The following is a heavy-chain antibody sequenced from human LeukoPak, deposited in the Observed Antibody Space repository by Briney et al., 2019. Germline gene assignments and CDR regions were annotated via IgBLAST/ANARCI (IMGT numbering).Heavy chain of an antibody. V-gene: IGHV4-59*01. CDR2: IYYSGST. J-gene: IGHJ3*02. CDR3: ARGCSSTSCYVEAFDI. D-gene: IGHD2-2*01. Sequence: PSETLSLTCTVSGGSISSYYWSWIRQPPGKGLEWIGYIYYSGSTNYNPSLKSRVTISVDTSKNQFSLKLSSVTAADTAVYYCARGCSSTSCYVEAFDIWGQGTMVTVSS. CDR1: GGSISSYY.